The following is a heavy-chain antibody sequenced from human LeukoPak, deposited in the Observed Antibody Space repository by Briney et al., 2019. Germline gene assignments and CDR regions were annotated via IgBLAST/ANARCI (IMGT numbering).Heavy chain of an antibody. V-gene: IGHV1-46*01. CDR2: INPSGGST. CDR3: ARESNVRDGYNLDY. J-gene: IGHJ4*02. CDR1: GYTLTELS. Sequence: ASVKVSCKASGYTLTELSMHWVRQAPGQGLEWMGIINPSGGSTSYAQKFQGRVTMTRDTSTSTVYMELSSLRSEDTAVYYCARESNVRDGYNLDYWGQGTLVTVSS. D-gene: IGHD5-24*01.